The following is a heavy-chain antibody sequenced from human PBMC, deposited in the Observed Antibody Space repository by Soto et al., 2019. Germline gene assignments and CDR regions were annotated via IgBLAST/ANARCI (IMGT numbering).Heavy chain of an antibody. J-gene: IGHJ6*02. D-gene: IGHD3-10*01. Sequence: PSETLSLTCTVSGGSISSYYWSWIRQPPGKGLEGIGYIYYSGSTNYNPSLKSRVTISVDTSKNQFSLKLSSVTAADTAVYYCARDGGSGTNYYYGMDVWGQGTTVTVSS. CDR1: GGSISSYY. V-gene: IGHV4-59*01. CDR3: ARDGGSGTNYYYGMDV. CDR2: IYYSGST.